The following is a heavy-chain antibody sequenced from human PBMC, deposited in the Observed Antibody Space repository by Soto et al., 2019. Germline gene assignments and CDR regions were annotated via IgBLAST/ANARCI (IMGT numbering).Heavy chain of an antibody. CDR2: ISGSNT. Sequence: EVQLLESGGGLVQPGGSLRLSCAASGFTFSNYAMSWVRQAPGKGLEWVSAISGSNTYYADSVKGRFTISRDDSKSTLYLQMNSLRAEDTAVYYCARDPSHSYYTLFYYFDYWGQGTLVTVSS. CDR1: GFTFSNYA. D-gene: IGHD1-26*01. V-gene: IGHV3-23*01. J-gene: IGHJ4*02. CDR3: ARDPSHSYYTLFYYFDY.